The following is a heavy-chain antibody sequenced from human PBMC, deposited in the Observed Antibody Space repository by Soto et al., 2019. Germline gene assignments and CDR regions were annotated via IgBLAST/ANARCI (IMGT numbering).Heavy chain of an antibody. J-gene: IGHJ4*02. V-gene: IGHV1-18*01. Sequence: GASVKVSCKGFGYSFMKYGINGVRQAPGQGLEWVGWISPYSGYTHSAQKFHGRLTLTTDTAASTAYMELRILRSADTALYYCAREASVLIPAAQHSLFDSWGQGTLVTVSS. CDR3: AREASVLIPAAQHSLFDS. CDR1: GYSFMKYG. CDR2: ISPYSGYT. D-gene: IGHD2-2*01.